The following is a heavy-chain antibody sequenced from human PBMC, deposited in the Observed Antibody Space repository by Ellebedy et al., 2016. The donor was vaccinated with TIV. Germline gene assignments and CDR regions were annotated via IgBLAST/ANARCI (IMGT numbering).Heavy chain of an antibody. D-gene: IGHD2-15*01. Sequence: PGGSLRLSCAASGFTFSSYGMHWVRQAPGKGLEWVSAITGNGINTYHTDSVKGRFTISRDNSKNTLYLQMNSLRAEDTAVYSCAKAPIETCRGVICYPFDNWGLGTLVTVSS. CDR2: ITGNGINT. CDR1: GFTFSSYG. CDR3: AKAPIETCRGVICYPFDN. V-gene: IGHV3-23*01. J-gene: IGHJ4*02.